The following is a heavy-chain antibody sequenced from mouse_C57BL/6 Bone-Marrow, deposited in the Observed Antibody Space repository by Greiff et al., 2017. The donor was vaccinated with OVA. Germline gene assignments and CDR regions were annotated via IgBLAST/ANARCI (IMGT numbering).Heavy chain of an antibody. V-gene: IGHV1-76*01. CDR1: GYTFTDYY. CDR2: IYPGSGNT. D-gene: IGHD1-1*01. CDR3: ARARHYYGSSYDYFDY. Sequence: QVQLKESGAELVRPGASVKLSCKASGYTFTDYYINWVKQRPGQGLEWIARIYPGSGNTYYNEKFKGKATLTAEKSSSTAYMQLSSLTSEDSAVYFCARARHYYGSSYDYFDYWGQGTTLTVSS. J-gene: IGHJ2*01.